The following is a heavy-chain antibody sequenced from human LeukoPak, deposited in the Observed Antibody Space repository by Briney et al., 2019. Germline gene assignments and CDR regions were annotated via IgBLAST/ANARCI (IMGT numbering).Heavy chain of an antibody. V-gene: IGHV3-30-3*01. CDR3: ARDSAMMAVY. Sequence: GRSLRLSCAASGFTFSSYAMHWVRQAPGKGLEWVAVISYDGSNKYYADSVKGRFTISRDNSKNTQYLQMNSRRAEDTAVYYCARDSAMMAVYWGQGTLVTVSS. J-gene: IGHJ4*02. D-gene: IGHD3-22*01. CDR1: GFTFSSYA. CDR2: ISYDGSNK.